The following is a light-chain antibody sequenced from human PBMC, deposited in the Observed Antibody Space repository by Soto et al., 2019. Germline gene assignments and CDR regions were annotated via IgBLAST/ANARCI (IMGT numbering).Light chain of an antibody. V-gene: IGKV3-20*01. CDR1: QTVRNNY. CDR3: QQFSSYQLT. Sequence: EFVLTQSPGTLSLSPGERATLSCRASQTVRNNYLAWYQQKPGQAPRLLIYDASSRATGIPDRFSGGGSGTDFTLTISRLEHEDFEVYYCQQFSSYQLTLRGGTKV. CDR2: DAS. J-gene: IGKJ4*01.